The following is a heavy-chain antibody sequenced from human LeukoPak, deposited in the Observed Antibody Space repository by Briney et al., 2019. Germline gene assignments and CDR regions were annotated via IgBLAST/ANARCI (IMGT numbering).Heavy chain of an antibody. D-gene: IGHD3-10*01. CDR1: GGSFSGYY. CDR3: ARLLRFGYYYYYYMDV. J-gene: IGHJ6*03. CDR2: INHSGST. Sequence: KPSETLSLTCAVYGGSFSGYYWSWIRQPPGKGLEWIGEINHSGSTNYNPSLKSRVTISVDTSKNQFSLKLSSVTAADTAVYYCARLLRFGYYYYYYMDVWGKGTTVTISS. V-gene: IGHV4-34*01.